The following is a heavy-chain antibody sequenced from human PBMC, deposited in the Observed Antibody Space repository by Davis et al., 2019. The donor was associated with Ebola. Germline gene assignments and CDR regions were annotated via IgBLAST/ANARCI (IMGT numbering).Heavy chain of an antibody. CDR2: IHYGAGTT. V-gene: IGHV3-23*01. J-gene: IGHJ4*02. D-gene: IGHD3-3*01. Sequence: GESLKISCEASGFTFNMHAMSWVRQTPGKGLEWVATIHYGAGTTYYADFVQGRFTISRDDSKSTLSLQMRSLRADDSAVYFCAKMEGRGYFDYWDQGTLVTVSS. CDR3: AKMEGRGYFDY. CDR1: GFTFNMHA.